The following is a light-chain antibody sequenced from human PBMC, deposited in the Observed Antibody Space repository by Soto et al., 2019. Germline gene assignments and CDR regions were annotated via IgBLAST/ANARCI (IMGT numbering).Light chain of an antibody. Sequence: QSALTQPASVSGSPGQSITISCTGTSSDVGSYNLVSWYLQHPGKAPKLMIYEVSKRPSGVSNRFSGSKSGNTASLTISGLQAEDEADYYCCSYAGSSKVFGTGTKLTVL. V-gene: IGLV2-23*02. J-gene: IGLJ1*01. CDR3: CSYAGSSKV. CDR1: SSDVGSYNL. CDR2: EVS.